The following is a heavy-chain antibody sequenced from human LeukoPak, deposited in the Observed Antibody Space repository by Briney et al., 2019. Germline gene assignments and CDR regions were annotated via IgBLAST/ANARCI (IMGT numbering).Heavy chain of an antibody. CDR2: IRYDGSNK. V-gene: IGHV3-33*08. Sequence: PGGSLRLSCAASGFSFSDYAIYWVRQTPGKGLEWVSFIRYDGSNKIYADSVKGRFTISRDNAKNSLYLQMNSLRAEDTAVYYCARCTVAGPDFFDYWGQGTLVTVSS. CDR1: GFSFSDYA. J-gene: IGHJ4*02. CDR3: ARCTVAGPDFFDY. D-gene: IGHD6-19*01.